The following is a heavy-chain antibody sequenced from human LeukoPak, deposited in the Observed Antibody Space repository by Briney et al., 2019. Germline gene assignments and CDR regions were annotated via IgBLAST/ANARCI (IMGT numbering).Heavy chain of an antibody. J-gene: IGHJ4*02. Sequence: SETLSLTCTVSGVSISSYYWSWIRQPPGKGLEWIGYIYYSGSTNYNPSLKSRVTISVDTSKNQFSLKLSSVTAADTAVYYCAREGLDFWSGYPEYYFDYWGQGTLVTVSS. CDR2: IYYSGST. CDR1: GVSISSYY. CDR3: AREGLDFWSGYPEYYFDY. D-gene: IGHD3-3*01. V-gene: IGHV4-59*01.